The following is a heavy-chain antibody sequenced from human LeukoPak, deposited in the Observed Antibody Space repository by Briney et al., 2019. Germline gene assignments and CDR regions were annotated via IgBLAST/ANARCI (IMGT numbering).Heavy chain of an antibody. CDR2: ISSNGGST. CDR1: VFTFSRYA. CDR3: ARGAGYSSSWYHYYYYYGMDV. V-gene: IGHV3-64*01. J-gene: IGHJ6*02. D-gene: IGHD6-13*01. Sequence: PRGSLRLSCAASVFTFSRYAMHWVRQAPGKGLEYVSAISSNGGSTYYANSVKGRFTISRDNSKNTLYLQMGSLRAEDMAVYYCARGAGYSSSWYHYYYYYGMDVWGQGTTVTVSS.